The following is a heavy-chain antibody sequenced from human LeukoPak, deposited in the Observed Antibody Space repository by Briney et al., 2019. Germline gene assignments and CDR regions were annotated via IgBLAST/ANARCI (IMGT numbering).Heavy chain of an antibody. CDR1: GGSISFSY. J-gene: IGHJ5*02. CDR3: ARRHWNDGGNWFDP. D-gene: IGHD1-1*01. V-gene: IGHV4-59*08. Sequence: SETLSLTCTVSGGSISFSYWSWIRQPPGKGLEWIGYIYYSGSTNCNPSLKSRVTISVDTSKNQFSLKLSSVTAADTAVYYCARRHWNDGGNWFDPWGQGTLVTVSS. CDR2: IYYSGST.